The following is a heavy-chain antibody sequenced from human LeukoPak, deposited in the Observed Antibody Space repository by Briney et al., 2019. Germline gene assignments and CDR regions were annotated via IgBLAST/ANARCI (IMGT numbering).Heavy chain of an antibody. Sequence: ASVKVSCKASGYTFTGYYIHWVRQAPGQGLEWMGWINPDIGGTDYAQKLQGRVTMTRDTSISTAYMELSRLTSDDTAVYYCARDQNYYGSGSYYNVDYWGQGTLVTVSS. CDR1: GYTFTGYY. CDR2: INPDIGGT. D-gene: IGHD3-10*01. CDR3: ARDQNYYGSGSYYNVDY. V-gene: IGHV1-2*02. J-gene: IGHJ4*02.